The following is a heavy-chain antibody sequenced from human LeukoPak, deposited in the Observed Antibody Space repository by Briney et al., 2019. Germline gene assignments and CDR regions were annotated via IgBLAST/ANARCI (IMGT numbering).Heavy chain of an antibody. CDR3: ARGFSRLGYCSSTSCYWDY. J-gene: IGHJ4*02. CDR1: GFTFSSYG. V-gene: IGHV3-30*03. CDR2: ISYDGSNK. D-gene: IGHD2-2*01. Sequence: PGRSLRLSCAASGFTFSSYGMHWVRQAPGKGLEWVAVISYDGSNKYYADSVKGRFTISRDNAKNSLYLQMNSLRAEDTAVYYCARGFSRLGYCSSTSCYWDYWGQGTLVTVSS.